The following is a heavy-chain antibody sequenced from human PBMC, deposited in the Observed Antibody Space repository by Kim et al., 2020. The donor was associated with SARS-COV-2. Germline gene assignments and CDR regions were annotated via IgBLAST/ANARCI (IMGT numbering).Heavy chain of an antibody. V-gene: IGHV4-34*01. J-gene: IGHJ6*02. CDR3: ARGGYRTRITMVRGVITPRYGMDV. CDR2: INHSGST. D-gene: IGHD3-10*01. Sequence: SETLSLTCPVYGGSFSGYYWSWIRQPPGKWLEWIGEINHSGSTNYNPSLKSRVTISVDTSKNQFSLKLSSVTAADTAVYYCARGGYRTRITMVRGVITPRYGMDVWGQGTTVTVSS. CDR1: GGSFSGYY.